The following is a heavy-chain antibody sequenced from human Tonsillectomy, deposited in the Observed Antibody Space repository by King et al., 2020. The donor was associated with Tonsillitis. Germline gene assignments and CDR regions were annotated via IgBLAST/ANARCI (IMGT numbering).Heavy chain of an antibody. V-gene: IGHV3-9*01. CDR1: GFTFDDYA. Sequence: QLVQSGGGLVQPGGSLRLSCAASGFTFDDYAMHWVRQVPGKGLEWVSGIIWNSGSLAYADSVKGRFTISRDNAKNSLYLQMNSLRGDDTALYYCAKDRSTWTFSARDHWGQGTLAT. CDR2: IIWNSGSL. J-gene: IGHJ4*02. CDR3: AKDRSTWTFSARDH. D-gene: IGHD2/OR15-2a*01.